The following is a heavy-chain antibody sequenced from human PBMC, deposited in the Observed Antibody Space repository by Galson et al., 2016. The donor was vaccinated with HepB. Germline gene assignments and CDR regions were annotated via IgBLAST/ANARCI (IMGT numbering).Heavy chain of an antibody. D-gene: IGHD3-10*01. CDR3: ASGIAVTTSNSFWYFDL. Sequence: SLRLSCAASGFSFSNYGMSWVRQAPGKGLDWVSTISGSGDETNYADSVKGRFTFSIDNSKNTLYLQMTSLRAEDTAVYYCASGIAVTTSNSFWYFDLWGQGTLVTVSS. V-gene: IGHV3-23*01. CDR1: GFSFSNYG. J-gene: IGHJ2*01. CDR2: ISGSGDET.